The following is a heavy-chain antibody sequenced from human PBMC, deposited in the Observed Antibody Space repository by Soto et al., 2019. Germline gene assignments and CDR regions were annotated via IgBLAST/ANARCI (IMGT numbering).Heavy chain of an antibody. V-gene: IGHV4-31*03. J-gene: IGHJ6*02. D-gene: IGHD2-2*01. CDR3: ARVRVGYCSSTSCYYYYYYGMDV. CDR2: IYYSGAT. Sequence: SETLSLTCTVSGGSISSGGYYWSWIRQHPGKGLEWIGYIYYSGATYYNPSLKGRVTISVDTSKNQFSLKLSSVTAADTAVYYCARVRVGYCSSTSCYYYYYYGMDVWGQGTTVTSP. CDR1: GGSISSGGYY.